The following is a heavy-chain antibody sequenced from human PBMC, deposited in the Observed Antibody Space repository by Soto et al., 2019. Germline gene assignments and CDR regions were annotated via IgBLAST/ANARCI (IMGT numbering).Heavy chain of an antibody. CDR1: GFTFSDSW. J-gene: IGHJ4*02. CDR2: INRDGTMT. CDR3: VKESRSGGSW. D-gene: IGHD2-15*01. Sequence: EVQLVESGGGLVQPGGSLRLSCVASGFTFSDSWMTWVRQVPGKGLEWVANINRDGTMTNYVDSMGGRFAISRDNPRSSVYLHMTNLITEDAAIYHCVKESRSGGSWWGQGTLVTVSS. V-gene: IGHV3-7*01.